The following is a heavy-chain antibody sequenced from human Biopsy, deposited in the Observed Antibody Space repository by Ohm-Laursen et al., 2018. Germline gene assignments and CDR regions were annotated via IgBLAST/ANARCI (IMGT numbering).Heavy chain of an antibody. CDR2: IYYDGIT. CDR1: GYSVTNDYY. J-gene: IGHJ4*02. D-gene: IGHD3-3*01. Sequence: GTLSLTCAVSGYSVTNDYYWGWIRQPPGKGLEWIGNIYYDGITYYNPSLKSRVAMSVDTSKNQFSLKLRSVTAADTAVYYCARQVDFWSGYVDYWGQGTLVAVSS. V-gene: IGHV4-38-2*01. CDR3: ARQVDFWSGYVDY.